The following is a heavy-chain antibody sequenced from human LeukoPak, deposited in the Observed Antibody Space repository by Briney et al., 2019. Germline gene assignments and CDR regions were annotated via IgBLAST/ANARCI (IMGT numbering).Heavy chain of an antibody. Sequence: GGSLRLSCAASGFTFDSYALSWVRQAPGRGLEWLSAISGSGGTIYYADSVRGRFTISRDNSKSTLYLQMNSLRAEDTAVYYCAKAAVDTTYFEYWGQGTLVTVSS. D-gene: IGHD5-18*01. CDR1: GFTFDSYA. V-gene: IGHV3-23*01. J-gene: IGHJ4*02. CDR3: AKAAVDTTYFEY. CDR2: ISGSGGTI.